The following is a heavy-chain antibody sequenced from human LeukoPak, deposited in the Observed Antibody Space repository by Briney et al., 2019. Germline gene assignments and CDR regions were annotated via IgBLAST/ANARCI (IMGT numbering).Heavy chain of an antibody. D-gene: IGHD4-17*01. J-gene: IGHJ3*02. CDR3: ARHAPIKTTVTTSHAFDI. V-gene: IGHV4-39*01. CDR2: IYYSGNT. CDR1: GGSIRSSSYY. Sequence: SETLSLTCTVSGGSIRSSSYYCGWIRQPPGKGMEWIGSIYYSGNTYYYPPLKSRVTISVDTSKNQFSLRLSSVTAADTAVYYCARHAPIKTTVTTSHAFDIWGQGTMVTVSS.